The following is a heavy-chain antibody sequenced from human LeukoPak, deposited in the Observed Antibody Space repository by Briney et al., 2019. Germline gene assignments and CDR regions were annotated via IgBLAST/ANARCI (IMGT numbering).Heavy chain of an antibody. V-gene: IGHV4-30-4*07. J-gene: IGHJ6*03. D-gene: IGHD3-22*01. CDR3: ATGTYYYDSSGYYYYYMDV. Sequence: PSETLSPTCAVSGGSISSGGYSWSWIRQPPGKGLEWIGYIYYSGSTYYNPSLKSRVTISVDTSKNQFSLKLSSVTAADTAVYYCATGTYYYDSSGYYYYYMDVWGKGTTVTVSS. CDR2: IYYSGST. CDR1: GGSISSGGYS.